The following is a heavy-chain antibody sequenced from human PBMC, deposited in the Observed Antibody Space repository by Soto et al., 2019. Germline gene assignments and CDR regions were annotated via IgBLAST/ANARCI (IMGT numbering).Heavy chain of an antibody. CDR2: IFHDGTA. D-gene: IGHD2-15*01. CDR3: ARLAYATPLNYMCSDF. V-gene: IGHV4-4*02. J-gene: IGHJ4*02. Sequence: SETLSLTCAVSGVSISSGNWWTWVRQTQQRGLEYIGEIFHDGTANYYPSFERRVAISVDTSKNQFSLKLTSVTAADTAIYFCARLAYATPLNYMCSDFWGPGALVTVSS. CDR1: GVSISSGNW.